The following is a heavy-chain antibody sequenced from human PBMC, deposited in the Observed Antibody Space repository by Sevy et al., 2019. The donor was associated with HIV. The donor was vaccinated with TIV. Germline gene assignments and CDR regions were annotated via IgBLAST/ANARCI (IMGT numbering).Heavy chain of an antibody. CDR2: IYHSGST. D-gene: IGHD3-16*01. CDR3: ASQLVMITFGGVSGGFDY. J-gene: IGHJ4*02. CDR1: DYSISSGYY. V-gene: IGHV4-38-2*02. Sequence: SETLSLTCTVSDYSISSGYYWGWIRQPPGKGLEWIGSIYHSGSTYYNPSLKSRVTISVDTSKNQFSLKLSSVTAADTAVYYCASQLVMITFGGVSGGFDYWGQGTLVTVSS.